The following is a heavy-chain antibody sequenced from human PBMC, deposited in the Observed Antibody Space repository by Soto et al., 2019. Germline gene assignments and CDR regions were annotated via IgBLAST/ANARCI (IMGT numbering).Heavy chain of an antibody. Sequence: ASVKVSCKASGYTFTGYYMHWVRQAPGQGLEWMGWINPNSGGTNYAQKFQGWVTMTRDTSISTAYMELSRLRSDDTAVYYCARGSIYYYYMDVWGKGTTVTVSS. D-gene: IGHD2-15*01. CDR1: GYTFTGYY. CDR2: INPNSGGT. J-gene: IGHJ6*03. CDR3: ARGSIYYYYMDV. V-gene: IGHV1-2*04.